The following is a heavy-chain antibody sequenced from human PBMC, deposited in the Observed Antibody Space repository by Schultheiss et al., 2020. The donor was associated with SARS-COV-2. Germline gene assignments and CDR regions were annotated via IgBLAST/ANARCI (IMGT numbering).Heavy chain of an antibody. Sequence: SGPTLVKPTQTLTLTCTFSGFSLSTSGVGVGWIRQPPGKALEWLALIFSNDEKSYSTSLKSRLTISKDTSKSQVVLTMTNMDPVDTATYYCARSSGYHYGMDVWGQGTTVTVSS. CDR1: GFSLSTSGVG. V-gene: IGHV2-5*01. CDR2: IFSNDEK. CDR3: ARSSGYHYGMDV. J-gene: IGHJ6*02. D-gene: IGHD3-3*01.